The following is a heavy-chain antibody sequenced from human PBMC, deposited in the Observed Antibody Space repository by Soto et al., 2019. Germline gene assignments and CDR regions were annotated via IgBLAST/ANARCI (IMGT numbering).Heavy chain of an antibody. V-gene: IGHV3-23*01. CDR1: GFTFSSYA. CDR3: AKVVWVVVVAAGFDY. D-gene: IGHD2-15*01. Sequence: GGSLRLSCAASGFTFSSYAMSWVRQAPGKGLEWVSAISCSGGSTYYADSVKGRFTISRDNTKNTLYLQMNSLRAEETAVYYCAKVVWVVVVAAGFDYWGQGTLVTVSS. CDR2: ISCSGGST. J-gene: IGHJ4*02.